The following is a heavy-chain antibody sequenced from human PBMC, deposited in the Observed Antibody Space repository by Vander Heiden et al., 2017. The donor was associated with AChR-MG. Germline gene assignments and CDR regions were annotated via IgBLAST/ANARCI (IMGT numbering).Heavy chain of an antibody. CDR2: IYYSGST. J-gene: IGHJ2*01. V-gene: IGHV4-59*01. CDR1: GGSISSYY. CDR3: ARVLDSSGPRDDWYFDL. D-gene: IGHD3-22*01. Sequence: QVQLQESGPGLVKPSETLSLTCTVSGGSISSYYWSWIRQPPGKGLAWIGYIYYSGSTNSNPSLKRRVTISVDTSKNQFSLKLSSVTAADTAVYYCARVLDSSGPRDDWYFDLWGRGTLVTVSS.